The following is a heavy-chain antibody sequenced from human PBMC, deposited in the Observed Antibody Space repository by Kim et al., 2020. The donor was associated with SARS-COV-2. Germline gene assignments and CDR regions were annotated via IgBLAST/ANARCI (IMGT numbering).Heavy chain of an antibody. CDR2: ISAYNGNT. D-gene: IGHD2-2*01. CDR3: ARMHCSSTSCYSGMDV. V-gene: IGHV1-18*04. CDR1: GYTFTSYG. J-gene: IGHJ6*02. Sequence: ASVKVSCKASGYTFTSYGISWVRQAPGQGLEWMGWISAYNGNTNYAQKLQGRVTMTTDTSTSTAYMELRSLRSDDTAVYYCARMHCSSTSCYSGMDVWGQGTTVTVSS.